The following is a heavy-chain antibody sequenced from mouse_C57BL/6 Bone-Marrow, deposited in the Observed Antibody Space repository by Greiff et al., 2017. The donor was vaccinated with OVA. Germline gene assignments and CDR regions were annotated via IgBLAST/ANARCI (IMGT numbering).Heavy chain of an antibody. Sequence: EVQLQQSGAELVRPGASVKLSCTASGFNIKDDYMHWVKQRPEQGLEWIGWIDPENGDTEYASKFHGTATITADTSSNPAYLQLSSLTAEDTAVYYCTTRGNYGEYWGQGTTLTVSS. V-gene: IGHV14-4*01. J-gene: IGHJ2*01. CDR2: IDPENGDT. CDR3: TTRGNYGEY. CDR1: GFNIKDDY. D-gene: IGHD2-1*01.